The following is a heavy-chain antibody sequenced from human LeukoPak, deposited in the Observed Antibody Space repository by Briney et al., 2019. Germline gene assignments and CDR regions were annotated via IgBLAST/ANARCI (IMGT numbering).Heavy chain of an antibody. CDR2: ISANSGGT. CDR1: GFTFSNYG. Sequence: GGTLRLSCAASGFTFSNYGMSWVRQAPGKWLEWVSAISANSGGTYYADSVKGRFTISRDNSNNTLYLQMNSLRAEDTAVYYCAKDRPSYYDILTGYGPWGQGTLVTVSS. J-gene: IGHJ5*02. CDR3: AKDRPSYYDILTGYGP. V-gene: IGHV3-23*01. D-gene: IGHD3-9*01.